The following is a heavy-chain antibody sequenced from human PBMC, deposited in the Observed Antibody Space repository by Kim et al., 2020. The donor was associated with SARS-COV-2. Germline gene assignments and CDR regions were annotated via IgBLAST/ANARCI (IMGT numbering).Heavy chain of an antibody. J-gene: IGHJ4*02. D-gene: IGHD6-19*01. Sequence: NYNPSLKSRVTISVDTSKNQFSLKLSSVTAADTAVYYCARATIAVTRFDYWGQGTLVTVSS. CDR3: ARATIAVTRFDY. V-gene: IGHV4-59*01.